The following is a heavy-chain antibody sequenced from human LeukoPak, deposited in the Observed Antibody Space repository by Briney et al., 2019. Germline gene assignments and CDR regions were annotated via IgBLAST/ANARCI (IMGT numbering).Heavy chain of an antibody. J-gene: IGHJ4*02. V-gene: IGHV3-21*01. CDR3: GRESGSYRNDFDY. D-gene: IGHD1-26*01. CDR1: GFTFSSYS. Sequence: GGSLRLSCAASGFTFSSYSLSWVRQAPGKGLEWVSSISGTGSKIDYADSVKGRFTISRDKAKNSLFLQMNSLRADDAAVYYCGRESGSYRNDFDYWGLRTLVSVS. CDR2: ISGTGSKI.